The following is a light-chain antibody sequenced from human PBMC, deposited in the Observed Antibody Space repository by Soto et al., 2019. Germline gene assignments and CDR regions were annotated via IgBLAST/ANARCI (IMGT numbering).Light chain of an antibody. CDR2: EVT. CDR3: SSHTSGDTRV. V-gene: IGLV2-14*01. CDR1: SSDVGGYDY. J-gene: IGLJ7*01. Sequence: QSALTQPASVSGSPGQSIAISCTGTSSDVGGYDYVSWYQQHPDKAPKLIIYEVTKRPSGVSNRFSGSKSGNTASLTISGLQPDDEADYYCSSHTSGDTRVFGSGNQLTVL.